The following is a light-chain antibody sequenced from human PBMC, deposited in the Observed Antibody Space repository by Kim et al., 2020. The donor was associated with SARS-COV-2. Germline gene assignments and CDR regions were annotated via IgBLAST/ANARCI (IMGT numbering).Light chain of an antibody. Sequence: SLFPGERATLSCRASHSVSSSYLAWYQRKPGQAPRLLIYGASSRATGIPDRFSGSGSGTDFTLTISRLEPEDFAVYYCQQYGSSPTFGGGTKVEI. CDR1: HSVSSSY. CDR3: QQYGSSPT. J-gene: IGKJ4*01. V-gene: IGKV3-20*01. CDR2: GAS.